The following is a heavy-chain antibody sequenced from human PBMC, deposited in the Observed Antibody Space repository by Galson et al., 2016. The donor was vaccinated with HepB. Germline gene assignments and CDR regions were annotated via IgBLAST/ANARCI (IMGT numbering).Heavy chain of an antibody. CDR1: GFTFRNYA. V-gene: IGHV3-23*01. D-gene: IGHD6-19*01. CDR2: IDGPTPNT. J-gene: IGHJ4*02. CDR3: TTWLSHHFDY. Sequence: SLRLSCAASGFTFRNYALSWVRRAPGKGLEWVSHIDGPTPNTHYADSVRGRFSIYRDNYRDTLYLQTDSLTAEDSAIYYCTTWLSHHFDYWGQGTRVTVSS.